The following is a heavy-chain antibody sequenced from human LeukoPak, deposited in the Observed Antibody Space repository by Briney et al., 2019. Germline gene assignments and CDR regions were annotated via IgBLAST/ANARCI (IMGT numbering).Heavy chain of an antibody. D-gene: IGHD2-2*01. CDR1: GYSISSGYY. Sequence: PSETLSLTCAVSGYSISSGYYWGWIRQPPGKGLEWIGSIYHSGSTYYNPSLKSRVTISVDTSKSQFSLKLSSVTAADTAVYYCAGHTLDIVVVPDGAFDIWGQGTMVTVSS. J-gene: IGHJ3*02. CDR3: AGHTLDIVVVPDGAFDI. V-gene: IGHV4-38-2*01. CDR2: IYHSGST.